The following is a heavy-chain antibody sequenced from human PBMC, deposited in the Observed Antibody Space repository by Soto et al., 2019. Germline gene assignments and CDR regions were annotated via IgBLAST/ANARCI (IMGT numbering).Heavy chain of an antibody. Sequence: SVKVSCKASGGTFSSYAISWVRQAPGQGLEWMGGIIPIFGTANYAQKFQGRVTITADESTSTAYMELSSLRSEDTAVYYCARESVGATNHFDYWGQGTLVTVSS. D-gene: IGHD1-26*01. J-gene: IGHJ4*02. CDR3: ARESVGATNHFDY. CDR1: GGTFSSYA. V-gene: IGHV1-69*13. CDR2: IIPIFGTA.